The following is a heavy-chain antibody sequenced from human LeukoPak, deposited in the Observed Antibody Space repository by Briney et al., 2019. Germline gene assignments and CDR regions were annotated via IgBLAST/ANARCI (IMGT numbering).Heavy chain of an antibody. CDR2: IYTSGST. Sequence: PSETLSLTCTVSGGSISSYCWSWIRQPAGKGLEWIGRIYTSGSTNYNPSLKSRVTMSVDTSKNQFSLKLSSVTAADTAVYYCARGSVAGTGGIFDYWGQGALVTVSS. D-gene: IGHD6-19*01. V-gene: IGHV4-4*07. J-gene: IGHJ4*02. CDR3: ARGSVAGTGGIFDY. CDR1: GGSISSYC.